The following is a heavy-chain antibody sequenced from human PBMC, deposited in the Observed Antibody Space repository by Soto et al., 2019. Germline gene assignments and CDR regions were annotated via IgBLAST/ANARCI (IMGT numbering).Heavy chain of an antibody. CDR2: INESGST. Sequence: QVQLQQWGAGLVKPSETLSLSCAGYGQSFSGHSWAWIRQPPGKGLEWIGEINESGSTYYNPSLKSRVTISTDTSKNQFSLKLSSVSAADTAAYFCARGSGIVALPGELEDVNYDYWGQGTLVNVSS. V-gene: IGHV4-34*01. CDR1: GQSFSGHS. J-gene: IGHJ4*02. D-gene: IGHD1-1*01. CDR3: ARGSGIVALPGELEDVNYDY.